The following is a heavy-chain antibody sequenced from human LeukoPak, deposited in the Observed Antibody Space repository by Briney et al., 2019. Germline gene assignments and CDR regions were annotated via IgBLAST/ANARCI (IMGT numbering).Heavy chain of an antibody. CDR1: GGSISSGSYY. CDR3: ARHRAAAGLIDY. D-gene: IGHD6-13*01. J-gene: IGHJ4*02. V-gene: IGHV4-61*02. Sequence: PSETLSLTCTVSGGSISSGSYYWSWIRQPAGKGLEWIGRIYTSGSTNYNPSLKSRVTISVDTSKNQFSLKLSSVTAADTAVYYCARHRAAAGLIDYWGQGTLVTVSS. CDR2: IYTSGST.